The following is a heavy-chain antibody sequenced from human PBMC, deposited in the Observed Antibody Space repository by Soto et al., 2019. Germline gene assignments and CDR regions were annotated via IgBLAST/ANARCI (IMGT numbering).Heavy chain of an antibody. V-gene: IGHV3-23*01. CDR3: TEYYYGLYYFDY. Sequence: GGSLRLSCAASGFTFSSYAMSWVRQAPGKGLEWVSAISGSGGSTYYADSVKGRFTISRDNSKHTLYLQMNSLRAEDTAVYSCTEYYYGLYYFDYWGQGTLVTVSS. J-gene: IGHJ4*02. CDR1: GFTFSSYA. D-gene: IGHD3-10*01. CDR2: ISGSGGST.